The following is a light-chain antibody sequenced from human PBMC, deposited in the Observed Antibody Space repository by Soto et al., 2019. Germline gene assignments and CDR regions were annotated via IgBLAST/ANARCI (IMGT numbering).Light chain of an antibody. CDR3: QQRSNWPPIT. CDR1: QSVSKY. J-gene: IGKJ5*01. CDR2: DAS. Sequence: EVVLTQSPATLSLSPGERATLSCRASQSVSKYLAWYQQKPGQAPRLLIYDASNRVTGIPARFSGSGSGPDFTLTISSLEPEDFAVYYCQQRSNWPPITFGQGTRLEIK. V-gene: IGKV3-11*01.